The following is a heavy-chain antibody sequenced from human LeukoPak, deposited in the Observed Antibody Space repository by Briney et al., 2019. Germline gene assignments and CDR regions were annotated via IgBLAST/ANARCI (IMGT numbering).Heavy chain of an antibody. J-gene: IGHJ5*02. CDR3: ARSSGYDTNWFDP. CDR2: IYYSGST. D-gene: IGHD5-12*01. Sequence: PSETLSLTCTVSGGSISSGDYYWSWIRQPPGKGLEWIGYIYYSGSTYYNPSLKSQVTISVDTSKNQFSLKLSSVTAADTAVYYCARSSGYDTNWFDPWGQGTLVTVSS. V-gene: IGHV4-30-4*01. CDR1: GGSISSGDYY.